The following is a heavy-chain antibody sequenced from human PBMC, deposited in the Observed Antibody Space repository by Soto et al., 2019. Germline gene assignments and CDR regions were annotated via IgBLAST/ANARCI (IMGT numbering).Heavy chain of an antibody. Sequence: ASVKVSCKDSGYTFTGYYMHWVRQAPGQGLEWMRWINPNSGGTNYAQKFQGRVTMTRDTSISTAYMELSRLRSDDTAVYYCARGGNVPQFLSFLEFVGMDVWGQGTTVTVSS. CDR2: INPNSGGT. V-gene: IGHV1-2*02. CDR1: GYTFTGYY. J-gene: IGHJ6*02. D-gene: IGHD3-10*01. CDR3: ARGGNVPQFLSFLEFVGMDV.